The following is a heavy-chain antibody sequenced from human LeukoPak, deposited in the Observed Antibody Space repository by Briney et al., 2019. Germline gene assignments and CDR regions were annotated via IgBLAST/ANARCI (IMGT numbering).Heavy chain of an antibody. V-gene: IGHV1-8*01. CDR1: GYTFTSYD. CDR2: MNPNSGNT. J-gene: IGHJ4*02. D-gene: IGHD6-19*01. Sequence: ASVTVSCKASGYTFTSYDIHWVRQATGQGLEWMGWMNPNSGNTGYAQKFQGRVTMTRHTSISTAYMELSSLRSDDTAVYYCARSPAVAGTGNDYWGKGTLVTASS. CDR3: ARSPAVAGTGNDY.